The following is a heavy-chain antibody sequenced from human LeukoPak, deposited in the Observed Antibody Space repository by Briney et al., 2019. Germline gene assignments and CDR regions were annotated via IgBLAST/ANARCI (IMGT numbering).Heavy chain of an antibody. D-gene: IGHD3-10*01. CDR2: INHSGST. CDR3: ARVVVRGVYDY. CDR1: GGSFSGYY. Sequence: SETLSLTCAVYGGSFSGYYWSWIRQPPGKGLEWIGEINHSGSTNYNPSLKSRVTISVDTSKNQFSLKLSSVTAADTAVYYCARVVVRGVYDYWGQGTLVTVSS. J-gene: IGHJ4*02. V-gene: IGHV4-34*01.